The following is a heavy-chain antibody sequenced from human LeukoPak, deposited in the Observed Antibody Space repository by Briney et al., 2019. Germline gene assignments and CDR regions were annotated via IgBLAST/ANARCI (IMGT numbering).Heavy chain of an antibody. CDR3: ARSWAYCGGDCANFDY. CDR1: GFIFSKYC. CDR2: ISSNGGST. J-gene: IGHJ4*02. V-gene: IGHV3-64*01. D-gene: IGHD2-21*02. Sequence: GGSLRLSCEASGFIFSKYCMSWVRQAPGKGLEYVSAISSNGGSTYYANSVKGRFTISRDNSKNTLYLQMGSLRAEDMAVYYCARSWAYCGGDCANFDYWGQGTLVTVSS.